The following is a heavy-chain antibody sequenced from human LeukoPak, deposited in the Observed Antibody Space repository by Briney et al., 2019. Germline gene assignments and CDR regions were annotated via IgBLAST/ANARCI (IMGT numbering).Heavy chain of an antibody. CDR3: AREEGPYYYGSGSYYMGHYYFDY. D-gene: IGHD3-10*01. Sequence: PSETLSLTCAVSGVSISNYYLSWIRQPPGKGLEWIRHIYFIGNTNYNASLKSRVTISLDTSKNHFSLKLTSVTAADTAVYYCAREEGPYYYGSGSYYMGHYYFDYWGQGTLVTVSS. V-gene: IGHV4-59*01. CDR2: IYFIGNT. CDR1: GVSISNYY. J-gene: IGHJ4*02.